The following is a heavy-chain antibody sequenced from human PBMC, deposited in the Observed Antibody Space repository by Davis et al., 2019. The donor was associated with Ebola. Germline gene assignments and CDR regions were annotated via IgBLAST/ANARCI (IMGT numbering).Heavy chain of an antibody. Sequence: AASVKVSCKASGYTFTSYAMHWVRQAPGQRLEWMGWINAGNGNTKYSQKFQGRVTITSDTSASTAYMELSSLRSEDTAVYYCARGPSMVPGLIIDWGQGTLVTVSS. CDR1: GYTFTSYA. D-gene: IGHD3-10*01. J-gene: IGHJ4*02. CDR2: INAGNGNT. V-gene: IGHV1-3*01. CDR3: ARGPSMVPGLIID.